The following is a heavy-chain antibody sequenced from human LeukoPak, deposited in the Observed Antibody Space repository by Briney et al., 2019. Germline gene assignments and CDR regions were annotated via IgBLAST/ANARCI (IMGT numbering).Heavy chain of an antibody. V-gene: IGHV5-51*01. D-gene: IGHD6-19*01. CDR1: GYSFSIYW. Sequence: GESLKISCKGSGYSFSIYWIGWVRQMPGKGLEWMGIIYPGDSDTRYSPSFQGQVTISADTSISTAYLQWRSLKASDTAMYYCARRVDTSGWFDYWGQGTLVTVSS. J-gene: IGHJ4*02. CDR2: IYPGDSDT. CDR3: ARRVDTSGWFDY.